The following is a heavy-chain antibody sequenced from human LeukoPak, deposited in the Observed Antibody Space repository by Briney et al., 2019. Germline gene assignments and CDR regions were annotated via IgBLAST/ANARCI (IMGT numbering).Heavy chain of an antibody. CDR1: GFTFSSYW. CDR2: INSDGSST. CDR3: ARAMVRHGIDY. V-gene: IGHV3-74*01. J-gene: IGHJ4*02. Sequence: GVSLRLSCAAPGFTFSSYWMHWVRQAPGKGLVWVSRINSDGSSTSYADSVKGRFTISRDNAKNTLYLQMNSLRAEDTAVYYCARAMVRHGIDYWGQGTLVTVSS. D-gene: IGHD3-10*01.